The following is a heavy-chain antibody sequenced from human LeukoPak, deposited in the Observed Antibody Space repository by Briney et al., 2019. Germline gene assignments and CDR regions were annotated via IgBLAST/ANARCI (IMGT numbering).Heavy chain of an antibody. CDR3: LYFWSGSSLVDY. CDR2: IKSKTDGGTA. CDR1: GFTFGNAW. Sequence: GGSLRRSCAASGFTFGNAWMSWVRQAPGKGLEWVGRIKSKTDGGTADYAAPVKGRFTLSRDDSKNTLYLEMYSLKTEDTAMYYCLYFWSGSSLVDYWGQGTLVTVSS. V-gene: IGHV3-15*01. J-gene: IGHJ4*02. D-gene: IGHD3-3*01.